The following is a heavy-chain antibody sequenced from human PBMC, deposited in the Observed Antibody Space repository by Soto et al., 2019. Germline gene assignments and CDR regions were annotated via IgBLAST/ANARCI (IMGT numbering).Heavy chain of an antibody. CDR2: IFYSGTS. D-gene: IGHD2-15*01. V-gene: IGHV4-31*03. CDR3: ARTRGSSFFDF. J-gene: IGHJ4*02. CDR1: GGSISGADYY. Sequence: SETLSLTCNVSGGSISGADYYWSWIRQHPGKGLEWIGCIFYSGTSYYNYNSSLKSRLFMSLDPSKNSFYLKLTSVTAADTAVYYCARTRGSSFFDFWGPGTLVTVSS.